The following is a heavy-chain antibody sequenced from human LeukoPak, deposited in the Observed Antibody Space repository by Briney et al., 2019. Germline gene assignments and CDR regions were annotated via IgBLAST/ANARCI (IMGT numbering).Heavy chain of an antibody. CDR1: GFTFSSYA. J-gene: IGHJ5*02. V-gene: IGHV3-23*01. Sequence: GGSLRLSCAASGFTFSSYAMSWVRQAPGKGLEWVSSISGSGGSTYYADSVKGRFTISRDNSKNTLYLQMNGLRGEDTAVYYCAKEYDFWANNWFDPWGQGTLVTVSS. D-gene: IGHD3-3*01. CDR2: ISGSGGST. CDR3: AKEYDFWANNWFDP.